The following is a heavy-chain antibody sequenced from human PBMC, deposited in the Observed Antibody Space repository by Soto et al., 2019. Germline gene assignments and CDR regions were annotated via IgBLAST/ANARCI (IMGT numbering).Heavy chain of an antibody. D-gene: IGHD2-15*01. CDR2: IHSSGGT. CDR3: ASVVVGATRLSGSDH. CDR1: LGSVNTADYF. Sequence: QLQESGPGLVKPSETLSLTCTVSLGSVNTADYFWAWIRQPPGKGLEFIGSIHSSGGTFYSPCLKSRVSSSIDKSKNHFSVRLTSVTAGDTAVYFCASVVVGATRLSGSDHWGQGTLVTVS. V-gene: IGHV4-39*02. J-gene: IGHJ4*02.